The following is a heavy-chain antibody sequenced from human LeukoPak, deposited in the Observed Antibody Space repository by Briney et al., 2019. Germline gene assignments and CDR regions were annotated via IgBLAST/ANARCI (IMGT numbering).Heavy chain of an antibody. CDR3: ARDQEDIVVVVAATLRYYYMDV. CDR2: INPNNGGT. CDR1: GYTFTGYY. V-gene: IGHV1-2*02. D-gene: IGHD2-15*01. J-gene: IGHJ6*03. Sequence: ASVKVSCKASGYTFTGYYMHWVRQAPGQGLEWMGWINPNNGGTNYAQKFQGRVTMTRDTSISTAYMELSRLRSDDTAVYYCARDQEDIVVVVAATLRYYYMDVWGKGTTVTVSS.